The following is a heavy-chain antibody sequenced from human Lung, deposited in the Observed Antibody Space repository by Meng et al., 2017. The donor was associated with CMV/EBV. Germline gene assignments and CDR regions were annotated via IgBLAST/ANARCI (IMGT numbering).Heavy chain of an antibody. CDR1: GFSFSSFA. Sequence: SXXASGFSFSSFAMHWVRQAPGKGLEWVAVIWFDGSFKFYGDSVQGRFTISRDNSKNILYLEMNNLRAEDTAVYYCAKVPCSSTSCYPYYFDYWGHGXLVTVSS. CDR3: AKVPCSSTSCYPYYFDY. CDR2: IWFDGSFK. D-gene: IGHD2-2*01. V-gene: IGHV3-33*06. J-gene: IGHJ4*01.